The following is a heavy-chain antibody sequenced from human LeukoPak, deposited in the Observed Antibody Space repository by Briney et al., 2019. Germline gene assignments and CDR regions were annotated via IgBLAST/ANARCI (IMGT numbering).Heavy chain of an antibody. Sequence: GESLKISCRGSGYSFTTYWIGWVRQMPGKGLEWMGIIYPGDSDTRYSPSFQGQVTMSADKSINTTYLQWSSLKASDTAMYYCARRQGCSSTSCPPDSWGQGTLVTVSS. CDR2: IYPGDSDT. V-gene: IGHV5-51*01. J-gene: IGHJ4*02. CDR1: GYSFTTYW. D-gene: IGHD2-2*01. CDR3: ARRQGCSSTSCPPDS.